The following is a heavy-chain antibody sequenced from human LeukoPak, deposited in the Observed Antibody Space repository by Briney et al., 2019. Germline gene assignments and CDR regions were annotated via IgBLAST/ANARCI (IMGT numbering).Heavy chain of an antibody. CDR1: GFTFSSYW. CDR2: IKQDGSEK. V-gene: IGHV3-7*01. D-gene: IGHD5-18*01. J-gene: IGHJ6*03. CDR3: ARDLETAMVYYYYMDV. Sequence: GGSLRLSCAASGFTFSSYWMNWVRQAPGKGLEWVANIKQDGSEKYYVDSVKGRFTISRDNAKNSLYLQMNSLRAEDTAVYYCARDLETAMVYYYYMDVWGKGTTVTVSS.